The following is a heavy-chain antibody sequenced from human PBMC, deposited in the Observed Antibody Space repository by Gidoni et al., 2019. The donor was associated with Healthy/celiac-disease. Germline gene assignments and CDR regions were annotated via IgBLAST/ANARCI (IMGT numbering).Heavy chain of an antibody. Sequence: QGLEWMGWISAYNGNTNYAQKLQGRVTMTTDTSTSTAYMELRSLRSDDTAVYYCARGAVAGHFDYWGQGTLVTVSS. CDR3: ARGAVAGHFDY. J-gene: IGHJ4*02. V-gene: IGHV1-18*01. CDR2: ISAYNGNT. D-gene: IGHD6-19*01.